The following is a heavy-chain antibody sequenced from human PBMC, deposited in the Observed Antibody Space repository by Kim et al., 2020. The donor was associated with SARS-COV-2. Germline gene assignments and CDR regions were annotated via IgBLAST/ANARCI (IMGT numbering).Heavy chain of an antibody. CDR1: GGSFSGYY. Sequence: SETLSLTCAVYGGSFSGYYWSWIRQPPGKGLEWIGEINHSGSTNYNPSLKSRVTISVDTSKNQFSLKLSSVTAADTAVYYCARVFALVATISRHYYFDYWGQGTLVTVSS. CDR2: INHSGST. D-gene: IGHD5-12*01. J-gene: IGHJ4*02. V-gene: IGHV4-34*01. CDR3: ARVFALVATISRHYYFDY.